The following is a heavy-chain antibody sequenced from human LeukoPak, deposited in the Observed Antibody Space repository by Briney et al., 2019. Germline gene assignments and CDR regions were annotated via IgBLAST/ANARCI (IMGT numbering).Heavy chain of an antibody. J-gene: IGHJ4*02. D-gene: IGHD3-22*01. CDR3: AKGEKYYYDSSGQDY. V-gene: IGHV3-30*18. CDR1: GFTFSSYW. Sequence: GGSLRLSCAASGFTFSSYWMHWVRQAPGKGLEWVAVISYDGSNKYYADSVKGRFTISRDNSKNTLYLQMNSLRAEDTAVYYCAKGEKYYYDSSGQDYWGQGTLVTVSS. CDR2: ISYDGSNK.